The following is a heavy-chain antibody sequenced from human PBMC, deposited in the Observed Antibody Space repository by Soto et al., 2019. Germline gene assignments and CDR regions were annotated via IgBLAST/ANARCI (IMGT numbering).Heavy chain of an antibody. Sequence: QVQLVQSGAEVKKPGASGKVSCKASGYTFTGYDINWVRQATGQGLGGMGWRNPNSGNTGYAQKFQGRVTMTRNTSISTAYMELSSLRSEDTAVYYCARGPSWKAAAAPADVDYWGQGTLVTVSS. CDR3: ARGPSWKAAAAPADVDY. V-gene: IGHV1-8*01. J-gene: IGHJ4*02. D-gene: IGHD6-13*01. CDR2: RNPNSGNT. CDR1: GYTFTGYD.